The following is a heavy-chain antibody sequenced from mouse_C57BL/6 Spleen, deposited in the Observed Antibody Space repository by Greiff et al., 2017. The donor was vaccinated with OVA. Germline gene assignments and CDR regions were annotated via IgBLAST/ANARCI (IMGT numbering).Heavy chain of an antibody. Sequence: VQLQQPGAELVKPGASVKLSCKASGYTFTSYWMHWVKQRPGPGLEWIGMIHPNSGSTNYNEKFKSKATLTVDKSSSTAYMQLSSLTSEDSAVYYCARSDGYYWFAYWGQGTLVTVSA. CDR2: IHPNSGST. J-gene: IGHJ3*01. D-gene: IGHD2-3*01. CDR3: ARSDGYYWFAY. V-gene: IGHV1-64*01. CDR1: GYTFTSYW.